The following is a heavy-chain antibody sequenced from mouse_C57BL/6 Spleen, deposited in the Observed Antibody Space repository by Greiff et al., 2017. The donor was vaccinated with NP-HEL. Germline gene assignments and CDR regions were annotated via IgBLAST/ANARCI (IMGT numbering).Heavy chain of an antibody. CDR3: TPYYYGSSPLWFAY. CDR1: GFNIKDYY. Sequence: VQLQQSGAELVRPGASVKLSCTASGFNIKDYYMHWVKQRPEQGLEWIGRIDPEDGDTAYAPKFQGKVTMTADTSSNTAYLQLSSLTSEDTAVYYCTPYYYGSSPLWFAYWGQGTLVTVSA. J-gene: IGHJ3*01. CDR2: IDPEDGDT. D-gene: IGHD1-1*01. V-gene: IGHV14-1*01.